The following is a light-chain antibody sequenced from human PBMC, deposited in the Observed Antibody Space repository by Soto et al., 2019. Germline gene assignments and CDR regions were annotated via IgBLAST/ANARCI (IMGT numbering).Light chain of an antibody. CDR3: SSYTRSSNYV. V-gene: IGLV2-14*01. J-gene: IGLJ1*01. Sequence: QSALTQPASVSGSPGQSITISCTGTGSDVGGYDYVSWYQHHPGKAPKVMIYEVTNRPSGVSNRFSGSKSGNTASLTISGLLAEDEADYYCSSYTRSSNYVFGNGTKFTV. CDR1: GSDVGGYDY. CDR2: EVT.